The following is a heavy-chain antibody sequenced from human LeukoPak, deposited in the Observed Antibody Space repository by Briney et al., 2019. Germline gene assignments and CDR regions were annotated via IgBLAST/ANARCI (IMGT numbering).Heavy chain of an antibody. Sequence: GGSLRLSCAASGFTVSSNYMSWVRQAPGKGLEWVSVIYSGGSTYYADSVKGRFTISRDNSKNTLYLQMNSLRAEDTAVYYCAREPGAATFFDYWGQGTLVTVSS. CDR3: AREPGAATFFDY. CDR2: IYSGGST. D-gene: IGHD1-26*01. CDR1: GFTVSSNY. V-gene: IGHV3-53*01. J-gene: IGHJ4*02.